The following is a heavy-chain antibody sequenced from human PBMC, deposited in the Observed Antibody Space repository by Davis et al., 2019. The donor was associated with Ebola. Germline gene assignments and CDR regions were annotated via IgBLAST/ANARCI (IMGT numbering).Heavy chain of an antibody. J-gene: IGHJ4*02. D-gene: IGHD1-26*01. CDR2: TRNKANSYTT. V-gene: IGHV3-72*01. CDR3: ARAPSATYRLDY. CDR1: GFTFSDYY. Sequence: PGGSLRLSCAASGFTFSDYYMDWVRQAPGKGLEWVGRTRNKANSYTTEYAASVKGRFIVSRDDSKNSLYLQMSSLKTEDTAVYYCARAPSATYRLDYWGQGTLVTVSS.